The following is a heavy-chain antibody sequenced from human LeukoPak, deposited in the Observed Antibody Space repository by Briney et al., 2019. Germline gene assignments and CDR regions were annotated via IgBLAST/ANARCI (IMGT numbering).Heavy chain of an antibody. CDR3: AKFSIYGDYADYYYYGMDV. CDR1: GFTFSSYW. J-gene: IGHJ6*02. V-gene: IGHV3-7*05. Sequence: GGSLRLSCAASGFTFSSYWMSWVRQAPGKGLEWVANIKQDGSEKYYVDSVKGRFTISRDNAKNSLYLQMNSLRAEDTAVYYCAKFSIYGDYADYYYYGMDVWGQGTTVTVSS. CDR2: IKQDGSEK. D-gene: IGHD4-17*01.